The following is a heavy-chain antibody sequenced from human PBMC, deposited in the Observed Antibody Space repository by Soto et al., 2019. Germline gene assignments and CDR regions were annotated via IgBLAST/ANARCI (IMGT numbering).Heavy chain of an antibody. V-gene: IGHV4-34*01. Sequence: QVQLQQWGAGLLKPSETLSLTCAVYGGSFSGYYWSWIRQPPGKGLEWIGEINHSGSTNYNPSLNSRVTRSVDPSKNQVSLKLGSVTAADTAVYYCARVLRRWVPNQAYYYYMDFWGKGTTVTVSS. CDR1: GGSFSGYY. CDR3: ARVLRRWVPNQAYYYYMDF. J-gene: IGHJ6*03. D-gene: IGHD5-12*01. CDR2: INHSGST.